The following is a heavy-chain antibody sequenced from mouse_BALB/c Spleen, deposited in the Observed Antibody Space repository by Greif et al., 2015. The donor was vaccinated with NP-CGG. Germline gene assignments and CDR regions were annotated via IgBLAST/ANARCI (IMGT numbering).Heavy chain of an antibody. CDR3: ARRYYDGRYFDV. Sequence: EVMLQESRDALVQRVGSLNLSCEASGFAVSRYWMRWVRQTTGKELEWIGALNQDSRTVNYKPSLKDKLLISRDKPKNTLYMQMNKVRSKDTAHYYSARRYYDGRYFDVWRTGTTVTVSS. V-gene: IGHV4-1*02. CDR1: GFAVSRYW. J-gene: IGHJ1*03. D-gene: IGHD1-1*01. CDR2: LNQDSRTV.